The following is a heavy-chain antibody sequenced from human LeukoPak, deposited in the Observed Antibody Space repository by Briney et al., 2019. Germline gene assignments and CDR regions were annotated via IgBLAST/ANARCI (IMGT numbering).Heavy chain of an antibody. V-gene: IGHV4-34*01. J-gene: IGHJ4*02. CDR3: ARASGRY. CDR2: INHSGST. CDR1: GGSFSGYY. Sequence: SETLSLTCAVYGGSFSGYYWSWIRQPPGKGLEWIGEINHSGSTNYNPSLKSRFTISVDTSKNQFSLKLSSVTAADTAVYYCARASGRYWGQGTLVTVSS.